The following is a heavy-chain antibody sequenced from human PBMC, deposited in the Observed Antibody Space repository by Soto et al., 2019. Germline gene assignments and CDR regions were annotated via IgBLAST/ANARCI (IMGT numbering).Heavy chain of an antibody. D-gene: IGHD3-9*01. CDR3: ATSFEGAYYGMDV. CDR2: IYRSGDT. Sequence: QVQLQESGPGLVKPSQTLSLTCTVSGDSISSTEYYWNWVRQHPGKGLEWIGYIYRSGDTYYSPSVKSRVTMSVDTSNNQFSLKMTSVTAADTAVYYCATSFEGAYYGMDVWGHGTTVTVSS. J-gene: IGHJ6*02. V-gene: IGHV4-31*03. CDR1: GDSISSTEYY.